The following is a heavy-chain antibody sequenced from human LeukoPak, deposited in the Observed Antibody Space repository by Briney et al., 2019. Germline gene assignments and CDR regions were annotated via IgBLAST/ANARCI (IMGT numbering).Heavy chain of an antibody. D-gene: IGHD3-22*01. CDR3: ARAGYYYDSSGYYAWFDP. CDR2: IYYSGST. J-gene: IGHJ5*02. CDR1: GGSISSYY. Sequence: SETLSLTCTVSGGSISSYYWSWIRQPPGKGLEWIGYIYYSGSTNYNPSLKSRVTISVDTSKNQFSLKLSSVTAADTAVYYCARAGYYYDSSGYYAWFDPWGQGTQVTVSS. V-gene: IGHV4-59*01.